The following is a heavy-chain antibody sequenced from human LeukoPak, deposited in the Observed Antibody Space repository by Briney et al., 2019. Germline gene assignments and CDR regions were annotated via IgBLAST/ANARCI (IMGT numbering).Heavy chain of an antibody. CDR3: ARVTGYMIEDYFDY. Sequence: PSETLSLTCTVSGGSISSYYWSWIRQPPGKGLEWIGYIYYSGSTNYNPSLKSRVTISVDTSKNQFSLRLSSVTAADTAVYYCARVTGYMIEDYFDYWGQGTLVTVSS. D-gene: IGHD3-22*01. J-gene: IGHJ4*02. CDR1: GGSISSYY. CDR2: IYYSGST. V-gene: IGHV4-59*01.